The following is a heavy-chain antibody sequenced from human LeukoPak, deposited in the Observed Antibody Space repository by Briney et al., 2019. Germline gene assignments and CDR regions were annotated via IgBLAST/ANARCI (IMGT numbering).Heavy chain of an antibody. J-gene: IGHJ4*02. CDR2: IRDNGATT. CDR3: ASPRYCSGGSCLYYPFDY. CDR1: GFTFENFA. Sequence: GGSLRLSCSVSGFTFENFAMNWVRQAPGKGLEWVSVIRDNGATTFYADSVKGRFTISRDNSKNTLYLQMNSLRAEDTAVYYCASPRYCSGGSCLYYPFDYGGQGTLVTVSS. D-gene: IGHD2-15*01. V-gene: IGHV3-23*01.